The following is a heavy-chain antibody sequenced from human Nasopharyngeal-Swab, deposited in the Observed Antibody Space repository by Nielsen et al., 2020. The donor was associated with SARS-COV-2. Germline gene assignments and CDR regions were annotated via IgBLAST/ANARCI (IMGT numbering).Heavy chain of an antibody. CDR2: FDPEDGET. D-gene: IGHD3-10*01. CDR1: GYTLTELS. J-gene: IGHJ4*02. Sequence: ASVKVSCKVSGYTLTELSMHWVRQAPGKGLEWMGGFDPEDGETIYAQKFQGRVTMTEDTSTDTAYMELSSLRSEDTVVYYCATEGYGSGSYRYDYWGQGTLVTVSS. V-gene: IGHV1-24*01. CDR3: ATEGYGSGSYRYDY.